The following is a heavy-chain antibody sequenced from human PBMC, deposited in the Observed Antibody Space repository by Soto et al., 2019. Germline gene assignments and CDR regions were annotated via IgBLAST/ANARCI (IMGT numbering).Heavy chain of an antibody. D-gene: IGHD2-21*02. CDR3: ARIVVGTTLDL. CDR2: ISYTGDT. CDR1: GDSVSSDRYF. V-gene: IGHV4-61*01. J-gene: IGHJ5*02. Sequence: SETLSLTCSVSGDSVSSDRYFWTWLRPPKGQGRVWNAYISYTGDTNYNPSLKSRVSIYVDTSRNQFYLTLTSVTAAAPAVYFCARIVVGTTLDLWGQESLVTVSS.